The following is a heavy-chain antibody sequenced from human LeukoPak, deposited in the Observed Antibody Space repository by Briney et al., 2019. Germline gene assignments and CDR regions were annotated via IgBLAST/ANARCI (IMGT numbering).Heavy chain of an antibody. D-gene: IGHD1-26*01. CDR2: IYPGDSET. J-gene: IGHJ4*02. CDR3: ARRSVIVGAADN. CDR1: GYSFTSYW. V-gene: IGHV5-51*01. Sequence: GESLKISCKGSGYSFTSYWIGWVRQMPGKGLEWMGIIYPGDSETRYSPSFQGQVTISADKSINTAYLQWSSLEASDTAVYYCARRSVIVGAADNWGQGTLVTVSS.